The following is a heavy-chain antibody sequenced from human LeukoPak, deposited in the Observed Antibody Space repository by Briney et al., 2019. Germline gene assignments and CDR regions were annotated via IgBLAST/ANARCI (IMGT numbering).Heavy chain of an antibody. D-gene: IGHD4-23*01. CDR2: ISCSGDGT. CDR3: AKAPGFTVVTSFDW. J-gene: IGHJ4*02. V-gene: IGHV3-23*01. CDR1: GFTFGSYA. Sequence: PGGSLRLSCEASGFTFGSYAMNWVRQAPGKGLEWVSVISCSGDGTHYADSVKGRFTISRDNSKNTLYLRMNSLRVEDTAVYSCAKAPGFTVVTSFDWWGQGTLVTVSS.